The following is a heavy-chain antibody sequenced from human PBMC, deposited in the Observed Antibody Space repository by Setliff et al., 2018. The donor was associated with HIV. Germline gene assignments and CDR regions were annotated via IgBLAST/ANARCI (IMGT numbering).Heavy chain of an antibody. Sequence: LSETLSLTCPVSGGSISSYCWNWIRQPPGKGLEWIGAIHYGGNTHYNPSLKSRVSISVDTSKNQFSLKLSSVTAADTAVYYCSSGWYYFDYWGQGTLVTVSS. D-gene: IGHD6-19*01. CDR2: IHYGGNT. V-gene: IGHV4-59*01. CDR1: GGSISSYC. CDR3: SSGWYYFDY. J-gene: IGHJ4*02.